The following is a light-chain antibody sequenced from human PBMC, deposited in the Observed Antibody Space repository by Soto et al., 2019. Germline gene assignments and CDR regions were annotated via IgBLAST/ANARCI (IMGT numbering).Light chain of an antibody. CDR3: QQSNCAPRT. Sequence: EIVLTQSPGTLSLSLGERATLSCRASQSVSSTYIDWYQQKLGQAPRLLIYGASSRATGIPDRFSGSGSGTDFTLTISRLQPEDFAAYYCQQSNCAPRTFGRGTKVDI. CDR1: QSVSSTY. CDR2: GAS. V-gene: IGKV3-20*01. J-gene: IGKJ4*01.